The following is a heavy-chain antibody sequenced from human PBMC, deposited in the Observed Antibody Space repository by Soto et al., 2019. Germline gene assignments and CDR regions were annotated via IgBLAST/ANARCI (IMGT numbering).Heavy chain of an antibody. V-gene: IGHV4-59*02. D-gene: IGHD2-15*01. J-gene: IGHJ5*02. Sequence: TSETLSLTCTVSGGSVSSYYWSWIRQPPVKGLEWIGYISYSGSTNYNPSLKSRVTISVDTSKNQFSLQLSSVTAADTAVYYCARGGYCSGGSCYGRWFDPWGQGTLVIVSS. CDR3: ARGGYCSGGSCYGRWFDP. CDR2: ISYSGST. CDR1: GGSVSSYY.